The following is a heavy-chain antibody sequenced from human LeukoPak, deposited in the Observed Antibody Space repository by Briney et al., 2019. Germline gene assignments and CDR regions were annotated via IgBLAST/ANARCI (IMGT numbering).Heavy chain of an antibody. CDR1: GGSFSGYY. D-gene: IGHD2-8*02. CDR2: INHSGST. CDR3: ARGFTDIYYYYYYMDV. V-gene: IGHV4-34*01. J-gene: IGHJ6*03. Sequence: PSETLSLTCAVYGGSFSGYYWSWIRQPPGKGLEWIGEINHSGSTNYNPSLKSRVTISVDTSKNQFSLKLSSVTAADTAVYYCARGFTDIYYYYYYMDVWGTGTTVTVSS.